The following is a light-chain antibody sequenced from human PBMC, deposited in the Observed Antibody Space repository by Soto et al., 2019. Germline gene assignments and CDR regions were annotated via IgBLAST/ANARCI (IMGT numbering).Light chain of an antibody. J-gene: IGLJ3*02. V-gene: IGLV2-14*01. Sequence: QSVLTQPASVSGSPGQSITISCTGHSSDIGGYKYVSWYQQHPGKAPKLMIFDVSNRPSGVSNRFSGSKSANTASLTISGLQAEDVDDYYCSSYTSSSTVVFGGGTKLTVL. CDR2: DVS. CDR3: SSYTSSSTVV. CDR1: SSDIGGYKY.